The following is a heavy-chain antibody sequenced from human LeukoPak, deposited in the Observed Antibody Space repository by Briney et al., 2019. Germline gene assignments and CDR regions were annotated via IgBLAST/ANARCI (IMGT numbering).Heavy chain of an antibody. CDR2: IYTSGST. D-gene: IGHD1-14*01. Sequence: SETLSLTCTVSGGSISCGSFYWSWIRQPAGKGLEWIGRIYTSGSTNYNPSLKSRVTISIDTSKNQFSLKLSSVTAADTAVYYCARVFFRAGGWVYQSPGKNAFDIWGKGKMVTVS. CDR1: GGSISCGSFY. CDR3: ARVFFRAGGWVYQSPGKNAFDI. J-gene: IGHJ3*02. V-gene: IGHV4-61*02.